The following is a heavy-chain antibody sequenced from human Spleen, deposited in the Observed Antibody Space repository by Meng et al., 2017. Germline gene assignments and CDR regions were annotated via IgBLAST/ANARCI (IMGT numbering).Heavy chain of an antibody. J-gene: IGHJ4*02. Sequence: GESLKISCAASGFTFSSYAMHWVRQAPGKGLEWVAVISYDGSNKYYADSVKGRFTISRDNSKNTLYLQMNSLRAEDTAVYYCARDPIAATGYFDYWGQGTLVTVSS. D-gene: IGHD6-25*01. V-gene: IGHV3-30*04. CDR3: ARDPIAATGYFDY. CDR2: ISYDGSNK. CDR1: GFTFSSYA.